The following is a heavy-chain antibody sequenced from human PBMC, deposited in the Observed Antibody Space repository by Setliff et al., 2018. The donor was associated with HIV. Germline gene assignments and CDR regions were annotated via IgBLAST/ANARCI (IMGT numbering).Heavy chain of an antibody. CDR2: IYGSGST. V-gene: IGHV4-59*08. Sequence: PSETLSLTCTVSSGSIKSYYWSWIRQPPGKGLEWVGYIYGSGSTNYNPSLKSRLTISIDMSKTQYSLKLNSVTAADTAVYYCARLEYYSDGNGYLQFYFDYWGQGTLVTVSS. J-gene: IGHJ4*02. D-gene: IGHD3-22*01. CDR3: ARLEYYSDGNGYLQFYFDY. CDR1: SGSIKSYY.